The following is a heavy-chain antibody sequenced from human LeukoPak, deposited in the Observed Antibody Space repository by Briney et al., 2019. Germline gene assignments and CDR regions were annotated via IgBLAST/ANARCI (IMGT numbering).Heavy chain of an antibody. V-gene: IGHV3-23*01. J-gene: IGHJ4*02. Sequence: GGSLRLSCAASGFTFSSYAMSWVRQAPGKGLEWVSAISGSGGSTYYADSVKGRFTISRDNSKNTLYLQTNSLRAEDTAVYYCAKGLGYCSGGSCYVSFDYWGQGTLVTVSS. CDR3: AKGLGYCSGGSCYVSFDY. CDR2: ISGSGGST. CDR1: GFTFSSYA. D-gene: IGHD2-15*01.